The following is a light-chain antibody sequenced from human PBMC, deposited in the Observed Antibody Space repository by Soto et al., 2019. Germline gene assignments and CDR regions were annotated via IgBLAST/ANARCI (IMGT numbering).Light chain of an antibody. J-gene: IGLJ2*01. V-gene: IGLV2-14*01. CDR3: SSYTSTTILV. CDR1: SSDVGGYRY. CDR2: EVS. Sequence: QSALTQPASVSGSPGQSVTISCTGTSSDVGGYRYVSWYQQHPGKAPKLVIYEVSNRPSGVSDRFSGSKSGNTGSLTISGLQAEDEADYYCSSYTSTTILVFGGGTKLTVL.